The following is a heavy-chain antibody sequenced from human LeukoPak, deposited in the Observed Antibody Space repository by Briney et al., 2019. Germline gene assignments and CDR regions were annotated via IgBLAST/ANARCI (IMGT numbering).Heavy chain of an antibody. CDR2: IYYSGST. Sequence: SETLSLTCTVSGGSISSSSYCWGWIRQPPGKGLEWIGSIYYSGSTYYNPSLKSRVTISVDTSKNQFSLKLSSVTAADTAVYYCASQRLPYYYDSSGYLDYWGQGTLVTVSS. CDR3: ASQRLPYYYDSSGYLDY. V-gene: IGHV4-39*01. J-gene: IGHJ4*02. CDR1: GGSISSSSYC. D-gene: IGHD3-22*01.